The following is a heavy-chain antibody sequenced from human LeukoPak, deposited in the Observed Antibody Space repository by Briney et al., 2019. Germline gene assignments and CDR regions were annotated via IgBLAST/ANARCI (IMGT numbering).Heavy chain of an antibody. CDR3: ARLYYFSTSGYNAFDV. D-gene: IGHD2/OR15-2a*01. J-gene: IGHJ3*01. CDR2: VSYSGGT. V-gene: IGHV4-39*01. Sequence: PSETLSLTCTVSGDSIISSTSYWGWARLSPGKGLEWIGNVSYSGGTYYNPSLKSRVTLSVDTSKNQFYLRLSSVTAADTSTYYCARLYYFSTSGYNAFDVWGQGTMVAVSS. CDR1: GDSIISSTSY.